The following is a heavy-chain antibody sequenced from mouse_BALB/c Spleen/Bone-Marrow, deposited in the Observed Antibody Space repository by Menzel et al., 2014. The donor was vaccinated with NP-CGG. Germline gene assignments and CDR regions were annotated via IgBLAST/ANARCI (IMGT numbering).Heavy chain of an antibody. J-gene: IGHJ3*01. CDR3: ARIYVHDRGALFSY. CDR2: INPYNGDT. Sequence: EVMLVESGPELVKPGASVKISCKASGYSFTGYFMNWVMQSHGKSLEWIGRINPYNGDTFYNQKFKGKATFTVDKSSNSAHMELRSLHAEDSAVYYCARIYVHDRGALFSYWGQGTLVTGSA. V-gene: IGHV1-20*02. D-gene: IGHD2-2*01. CDR1: GYSFTGYF.